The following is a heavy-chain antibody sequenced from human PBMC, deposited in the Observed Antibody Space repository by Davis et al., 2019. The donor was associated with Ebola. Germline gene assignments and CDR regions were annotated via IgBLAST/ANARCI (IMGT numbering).Heavy chain of an antibody. Sequence: GSLRLSCTVSGGSISSSSYYWGWIRQPPGKGLEWIGSIYYSGSTYYNPSIKSRVTISVDTSKNQFSLKLSSVTAADTAVYYCARRILVGGVIVWGDWFDPWGQGTLVTVSS. CDR1: GGSISSSSYY. CDR3: ARRILVGGVIVWGDWFDP. CDR2: IYYSGST. D-gene: IGHD3-16*02. V-gene: IGHV4-39*01. J-gene: IGHJ5*02.